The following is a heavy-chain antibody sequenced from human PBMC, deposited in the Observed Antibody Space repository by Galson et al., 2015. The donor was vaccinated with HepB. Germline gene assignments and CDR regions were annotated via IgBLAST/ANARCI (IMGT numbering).Heavy chain of an antibody. J-gene: IGHJ4*02. CDR1: GFTFSSYA. CDR3: AKDGYGGDEGVWTLFDY. Sequence: SLRLSCAASGFTFSSYAMSWVRQAPGKGLEWVSGISGSGGSTYYADSVKGRFTISRDNSKNTLYLRMNSLRAEDTAVYYCAKDGYGGDEGVWTLFDYWGQGTLVTVSS. V-gene: IGHV3-23*01. CDR2: ISGSGGST. D-gene: IGHD2-21*01.